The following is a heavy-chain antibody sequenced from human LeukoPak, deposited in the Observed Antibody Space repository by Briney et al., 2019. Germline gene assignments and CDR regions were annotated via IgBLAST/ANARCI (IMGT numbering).Heavy chain of an antibody. CDR2: IYTSGST. D-gene: IGHD1-26*01. V-gene: IGHV4-4*07. J-gene: IGHJ6*03. CDR1: GGSISNYY. Sequence: SETLSLTCTVSGGSISNYYWSWIRQPAGKGLEWIGRIYTSGSTNYNPSLKSRVTMSVDTSKNQFSLKLSSVTAADTAVYYCSGSYLYYYYYYMNVWGKGTTVTISS. CDR3: SGSYLYYYYYYMNV.